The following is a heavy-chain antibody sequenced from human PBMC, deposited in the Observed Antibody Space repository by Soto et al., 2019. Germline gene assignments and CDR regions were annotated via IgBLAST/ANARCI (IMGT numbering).Heavy chain of an antibody. J-gene: IGHJ4*02. CDR1: GFTFSSYW. D-gene: IGHD3-10*01. Sequence: GGSLRLSCAASGFTFSSYWMSWVRQAPGKGLEWVANIKEDGSEKNYVDSVKGQFTISRDNSKNTLYLQMNSLRAEDTAVYYCAKSKNYYGSGTYYNRPRSPDYWGQGT. CDR2: IKEDGSEK. V-gene: IGHV3-7*03. CDR3: AKSKNYYGSGTYYNRPRSPDY.